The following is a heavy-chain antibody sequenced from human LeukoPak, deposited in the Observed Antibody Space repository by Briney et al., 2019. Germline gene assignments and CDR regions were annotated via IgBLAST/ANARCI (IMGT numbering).Heavy chain of an antibody. Sequence: SETLSLTCTVSGGSISAYYWSWIRQPPGKGLEWIGYIFYSGSTNYNPFLKSRVTMSVDTSKNQFSLKLSSVSAADTAVYYCARRRDGYNLYYFDYWGQGILVTVSS. V-gene: IGHV4-59*08. CDR1: GGSISAYY. CDR3: ARRRDGYNLYYFDY. J-gene: IGHJ4*02. D-gene: IGHD5-24*01. CDR2: IFYSGST.